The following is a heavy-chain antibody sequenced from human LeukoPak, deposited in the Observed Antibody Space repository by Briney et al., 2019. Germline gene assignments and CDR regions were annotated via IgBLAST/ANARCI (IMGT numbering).Heavy chain of an antibody. CDR2: ISAYNGNT. CDR3: ARDLMFLEWLPLSPYYGMDV. D-gene: IGHD3-3*01. V-gene: IGHV1-18*01. J-gene: IGHJ6*02. Sequence: ASVKVSCKASGGTFSSYAISWVRQAPGQGLEWMGWISAYNGNTNYAQKLQGRVTMTTDTSTSTAYMELRSLRSDDTAVYYCARDLMFLEWLPLSPYYGMDVWGQGTTVTVSS. CDR1: GGTFSSYA.